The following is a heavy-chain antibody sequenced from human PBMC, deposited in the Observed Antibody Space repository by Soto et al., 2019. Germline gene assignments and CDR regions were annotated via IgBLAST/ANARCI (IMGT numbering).Heavy chain of an antibody. CDR2: IYRGGDT. CDR1: GFTVSYNY. D-gene: IGHD3-10*01. J-gene: IGHJ3*02. V-gene: IGHV3-53*04. Sequence: EVQLVESGGGLVQPGGSLRLSCAVSGFTVSYNYMSWVRQAPGKGLEWVSVIYRGGDTYYADSVKGRFTISRDNSKNTLYLQMDSLRPEDTAVYYCAKDRGSVGEYWWGDAFDIWGQGTVVTVSS. CDR3: AKDRGSVGEYWWGDAFDI.